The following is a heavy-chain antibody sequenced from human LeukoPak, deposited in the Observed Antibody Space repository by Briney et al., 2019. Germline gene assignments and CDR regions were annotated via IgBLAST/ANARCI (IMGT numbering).Heavy chain of an antibody. J-gene: IGHJ5*02. CDR3: ARETRWFDP. Sequence: GGSLRLSCAASGFTFSSYSMNWVRQAPGKGLEWVLYISSSGDTISYADSVKGRFSISRDNAKNSLYLQMNSLRAEDTAVYYCARETRWFDPWGQGTLVTVSS. CDR2: ISSSGDTI. CDR1: GFTFSSYS. V-gene: IGHV3-48*04.